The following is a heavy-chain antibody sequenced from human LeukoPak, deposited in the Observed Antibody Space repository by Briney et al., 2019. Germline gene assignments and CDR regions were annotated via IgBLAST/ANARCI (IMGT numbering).Heavy chain of an antibody. CDR2: IYPGDSDT. Sequence: GESLKISCKGSGYSFTSYWIGWVRQIPGKGLGWMGIIYPGDSDTRYSPSFQGQVTISADKSISTAYLQWSSLKASDTAMYYCARRGTYCSSTSCYLGYYMDVWGKGTTVTVSS. V-gene: IGHV5-51*01. CDR3: ARRGTYCSSTSCYLGYYMDV. J-gene: IGHJ6*03. D-gene: IGHD2-2*01. CDR1: GYSFTSYW.